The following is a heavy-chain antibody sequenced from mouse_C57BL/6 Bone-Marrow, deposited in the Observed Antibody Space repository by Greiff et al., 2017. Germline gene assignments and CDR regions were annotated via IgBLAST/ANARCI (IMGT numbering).Heavy chain of an antibody. Sequence: DVMLVESGGGLVQPGGSLSLSCAASGFTFTDYYMSWVRQPPGKGLEWLGFIRNKANGYTTEYIASVKGRFTISIDNSQSILYLQMKSLRAEDIATYYCSIYTGHSNQFAYWGQGTLVTVSA. CDR3: SIYTGHSNQFAY. CDR1: GFTFTDYY. D-gene: IGHD2-5*01. CDR2: IRNKANGYTT. V-gene: IGHV7-3*01. J-gene: IGHJ3*01.